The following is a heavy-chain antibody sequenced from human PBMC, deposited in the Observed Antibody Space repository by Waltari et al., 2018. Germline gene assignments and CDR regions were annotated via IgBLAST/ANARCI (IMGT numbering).Heavy chain of an antibody. CDR3: ARENRGRSYSHFDY. CDR1: GGSISTYF. J-gene: IGHJ4*02. CDR2: IYTSENT. Sequence: QVQLQESGPGLVKPSETLSLTCTVSGGSISTYFWSWIRQPAGKGLEWIGRIYTSENTNSNPSLKSRVTMSVDTSKNQFSLKLNSVTAADTAVYYCARENRGRSYSHFDYWGQGTLVTVSS. V-gene: IGHV4-4*07. D-gene: IGHD1-26*01.